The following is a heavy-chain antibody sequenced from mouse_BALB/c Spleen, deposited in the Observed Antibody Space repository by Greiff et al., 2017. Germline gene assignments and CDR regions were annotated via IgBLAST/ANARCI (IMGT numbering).Heavy chain of an antibody. J-gene: IGHJ4*01. CDR2: IYPGNVNT. CDR1: GFTFTSYY. Sequence: VQRVESGPELVKPGASVRISCKASGFTFTSYYIHWVKQRPGQGLEWIGLIYPGNVNTKYNEKFKGKATLTADKSSSTAYMQLSSLTSEDSAVYFYARWLLNAMDYWGQGTSVTVSS. D-gene: IGHD2-3*01. V-gene: IGHV1S56*01. CDR3: ARWLLNAMDY.